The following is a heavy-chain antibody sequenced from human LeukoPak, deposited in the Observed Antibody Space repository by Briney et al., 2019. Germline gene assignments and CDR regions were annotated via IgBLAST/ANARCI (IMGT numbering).Heavy chain of an antibody. D-gene: IGHD4-17*01. CDR2: IIPIFGTA. CDR1: GGTFSSYA. J-gene: IGHJ5*02. Sequence: SVKVSCKASGGTFSSYAISWVRQAPGQGLEWMGGIIPIFGTANYAQKFQGRVTITADKSTSTAYMGLSSLRSEDTAVYYCARRQGGDYVYWFDPWGQGTLVTVSS. V-gene: IGHV1-69*06. CDR3: ARRQGGDYVYWFDP.